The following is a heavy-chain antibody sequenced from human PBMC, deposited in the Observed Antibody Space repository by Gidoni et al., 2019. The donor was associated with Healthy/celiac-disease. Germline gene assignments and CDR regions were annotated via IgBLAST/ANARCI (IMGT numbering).Heavy chain of an antibody. V-gene: IGHV4-31*03. CDR1: GGSISSGGSY. CDR3: ARGKGVYYDSSISGADY. Sequence: QVQLQESGPGLVKPSQTLSLTCTVSGGSISSGGSYWIWIRQHPGKGLEWIGYIYYSGSTYYNPSLKSRVTISVDTSKNQFSLKLSSVTAADTAVYYCARGKGVYYDSSISGADYWGQGTLVTVSS. D-gene: IGHD3-22*01. J-gene: IGHJ4*02. CDR2: IYYSGST.